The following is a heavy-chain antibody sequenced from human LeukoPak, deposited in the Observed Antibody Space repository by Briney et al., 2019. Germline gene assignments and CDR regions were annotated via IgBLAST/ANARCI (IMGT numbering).Heavy chain of an antibody. CDR1: GFTFSSYA. D-gene: IGHD3-9*01. J-gene: IGHJ4*02. CDR3: AKDATASPYFHWFDN. V-gene: IGHV3-23*01. CDR2: ISSGDRT. Sequence: GSLRLSCAASGFTFSSYAMNWVRQAPGKGLEWVAGISSGDRTFHAESVKGSFTISRDKSKDTLYLQMNSLRAEDTAVYYCAKDATASPYFHWFDNWGQGTQVIVSS.